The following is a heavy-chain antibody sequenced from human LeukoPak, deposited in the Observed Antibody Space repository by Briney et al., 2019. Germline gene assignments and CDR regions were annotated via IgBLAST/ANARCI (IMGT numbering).Heavy chain of an antibody. CDR1: GFTFSSYA. V-gene: IGHV3-23*01. J-gene: IGHJ3*02. D-gene: IGHD4-17*01. CDR2: ISGSGGST. CDR3: AKDYGDYGGPGDYFDI. Sequence: PGGSLRLSCAASGFTFSSYAMSWVRQAPGKGLEWVSAISGSGGSTYYADSVKGRFTISRDNSKNTLYLQMNSLRAEDTAVYYCAKDYGDYGGPGDYFDIWGQGTMVTVSS.